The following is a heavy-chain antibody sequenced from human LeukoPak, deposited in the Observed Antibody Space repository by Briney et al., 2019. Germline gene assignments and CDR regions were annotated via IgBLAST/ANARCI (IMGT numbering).Heavy chain of an antibody. Sequence: ASVKVSCKASGYTFTSYATHWVRQAPGQRLEWMGWINAGNGNTKYSQKFQGRVTITRDTSASTAYMELSSLRSEDTAVYYCARGGPEIEFDYWGQGTLVTVSS. D-gene: IGHD2-2*01. J-gene: IGHJ4*02. V-gene: IGHV1-3*01. CDR3: ARGGPEIEFDY. CDR2: INAGNGNT. CDR1: GYTFTSYA.